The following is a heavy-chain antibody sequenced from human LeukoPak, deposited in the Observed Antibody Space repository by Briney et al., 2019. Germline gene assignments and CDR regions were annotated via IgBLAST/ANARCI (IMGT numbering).Heavy chain of an antibody. CDR3: AKDQSYDILTGYYDY. CDR2: ISYDGSNK. V-gene: IGHV3-30*18. Sequence: WGFLRLSCAASGVTLSSYCMHRVRQAPRKGPEWVAGISYDGSNKYYADSVKGRFTISRDNSKNTLYLQMNSLRAEDTAVYYCAKDQSYDILTGYYDYWGQGTLVTVSS. D-gene: IGHD3-9*01. CDR1: GVTLSSYC. J-gene: IGHJ4*02.